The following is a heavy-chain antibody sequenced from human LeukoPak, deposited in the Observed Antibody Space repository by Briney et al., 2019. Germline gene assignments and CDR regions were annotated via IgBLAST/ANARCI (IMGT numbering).Heavy chain of an antibody. J-gene: IGHJ4*02. CDR2: ISGSGGST. Sequence: PGGSLRLSCAASGFTFSSYGMSWVRQAPGKGLEWVSAISGSGGSTYYADSVKGRFTISRDNSKNTLYLQMNSLRAEDTAVYYCAKSPTGSPLTDWFHPSGGFDYWGQGTLVTVSS. V-gene: IGHV3-23*01. D-gene: IGHD3-9*01. CDR3: AKSPTGSPLTDWFHPSGGFDY. CDR1: GFTFSSYG.